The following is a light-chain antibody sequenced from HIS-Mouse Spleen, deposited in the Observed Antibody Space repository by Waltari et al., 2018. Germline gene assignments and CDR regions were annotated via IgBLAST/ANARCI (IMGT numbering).Light chain of an antibody. CDR3: CSYAGSYTV. CDR1: SSDVGGYNY. Sequence: QSALTQPRPVSGSPGQSVTIPCTGTSSDVGGYNYFSWYQQPPGKAPKLMIYDVSKRPSGVPDRFSGSKSGNTASLTISGLQAEDEADYYCCSYAGSYTVFGGGTQLTAL. CDR2: DVS. V-gene: IGLV2-11*01. J-gene: IGLJ7*02.